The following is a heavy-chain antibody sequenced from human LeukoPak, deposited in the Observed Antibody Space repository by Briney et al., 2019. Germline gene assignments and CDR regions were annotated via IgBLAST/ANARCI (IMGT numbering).Heavy chain of an antibody. Sequence: SETLSLTCVVYGGSFSGYYWSWIRQPPGKGLEWIGEINHSGSTNYNPSLKSRVTISVDTSKNQFSLKLSSVTAADTAVYYCARHGVGYSYGYDYWGQGTLVTVSS. CDR3: ARHGVGYSYGYDY. D-gene: IGHD5-18*01. V-gene: IGHV4-34*01. J-gene: IGHJ4*02. CDR1: GGSFSGYY. CDR2: INHSGST.